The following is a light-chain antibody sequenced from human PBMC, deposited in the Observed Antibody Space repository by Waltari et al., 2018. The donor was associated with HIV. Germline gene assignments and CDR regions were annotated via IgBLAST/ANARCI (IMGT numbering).Light chain of an antibody. Sequence: ENVLTQSPVTLSLSPGETATLSCRATWSVGSDLAWYQQKPGQAPRLLMYGASTRASGIPDRFSGSGSGTDFTLTISRLEPEDFAVYYCQQYGNSPRTFGQGTNLEIK. CDR2: GAS. CDR1: WSVGSD. CDR3: QQYGNSPRT. J-gene: IGKJ2*01. V-gene: IGKV3-20*01.